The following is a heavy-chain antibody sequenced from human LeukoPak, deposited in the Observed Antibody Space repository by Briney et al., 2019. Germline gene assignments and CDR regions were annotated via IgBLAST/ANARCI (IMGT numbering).Heavy chain of an antibody. D-gene: IGHD2-21*02. Sequence: ASVKVSCKASGGTFSSYAISWVRQAPGQGLEWMGGIIPIFGTANYAQKFQGRVTITADESTSTAYMELSSLRSEDTAVYYCARENLIVVVTAIHKYNWFDPWGQGTLVTVSS. CDR1: GGTFSSYA. J-gene: IGHJ5*02. CDR3: ARENLIVVVTAIHKYNWFDP. V-gene: IGHV1-69*13. CDR2: IIPIFGTA.